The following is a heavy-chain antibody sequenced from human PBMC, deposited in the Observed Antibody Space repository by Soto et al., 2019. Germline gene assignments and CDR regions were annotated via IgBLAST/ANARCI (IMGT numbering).Heavy chain of an antibody. CDR2: IIPIFGTA. J-gene: IGHJ4*02. CDR3: VLVVVAATPELGADY. D-gene: IGHD2-15*01. CDR1: GGTFSSYA. Sequence: QVQLVQSGAEVKKPGSSVKVSCKASGGTFSSYAISWVRQAPGQGLEWMGGIIPIFGTANYAQKFQGRVTITADESTSTVYMELSSLRSEDTAVYYCVLVVVAATPELGADYWGQGTLVTVSS. V-gene: IGHV1-69*12.